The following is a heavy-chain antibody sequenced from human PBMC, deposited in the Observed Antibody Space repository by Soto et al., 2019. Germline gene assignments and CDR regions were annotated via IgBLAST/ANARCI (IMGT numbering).Heavy chain of an antibody. CDR2: ISYDGSNK. V-gene: IGHV3-30-3*01. D-gene: IGHD6-13*01. CDR1: GFTFSSYA. CDR3: ARDTPNGSSSWAYYFDY. Sequence: GGSLRLSCAASGFTFSSYAMHWVRQAPGKGLEWVAVISYDGSNKYYADSVKGRFTISRDNSKNTLYLQMNSLRAEVTAVYYCARDTPNGSSSWAYYFDYWGQGTLVTVSS. J-gene: IGHJ4*02.